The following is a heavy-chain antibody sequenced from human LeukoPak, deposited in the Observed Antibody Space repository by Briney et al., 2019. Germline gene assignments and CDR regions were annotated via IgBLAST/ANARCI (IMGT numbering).Heavy chain of an antibody. J-gene: IGHJ4*02. CDR3: VRGGYDSSGYYSSDY. V-gene: IGHV3-74*01. CDR1: GFTSSSYW. Sequence: PGGSLRLSCAASGFTSSSYWMHWVRQAPGKGLVWVSRINSDGRSTNFADSVKGRFTISRDNAKNTLYLQMNSLRADDTAVYYCVRGGYDSSGYYSSDYWGQGTLVTVSS. CDR2: INSDGRST. D-gene: IGHD3-22*01.